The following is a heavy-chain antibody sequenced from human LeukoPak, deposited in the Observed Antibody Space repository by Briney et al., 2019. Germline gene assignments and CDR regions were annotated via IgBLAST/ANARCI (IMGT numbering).Heavy chain of an antibody. CDR1: GFTFSSYG. V-gene: IGHV3-33*06. Sequence: PGGSLRLSCAASGFTFSSYGMHWVRQAPGKGLEWVAVIWYDGSNKYYADSVKGRFTISRDNSKNTLYLQMNSLRAEDTAVYYCAKDGYHYYDSSGFNWLDPWGQGTLVTVSS. J-gene: IGHJ5*02. D-gene: IGHD3-22*01. CDR2: IWYDGSNK. CDR3: AKDGYHYYDSSGFNWLDP.